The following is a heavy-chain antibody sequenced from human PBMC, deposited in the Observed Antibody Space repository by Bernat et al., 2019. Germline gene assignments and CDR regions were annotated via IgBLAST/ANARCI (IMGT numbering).Heavy chain of an antibody. CDR2: IWYDGSSK. V-gene: IGHV3-33*01. J-gene: IGHJ2*01. Sequence: QVQLVESGGGVVQPGRSLRLSCAASGFTFSGYGMHWVRQAPGKGLEWVAIIWYDGSSKYYADSVKGRFTISRDNSKNTLYLQMNSLRAEDTAVYYCARCRGYRSGGTNWYFDLWGRGTLVTVSS. CDR1: GFTFSGYG. D-gene: IGHD2-15*01. CDR3: ARCRGYRSGGTNWYFDL.